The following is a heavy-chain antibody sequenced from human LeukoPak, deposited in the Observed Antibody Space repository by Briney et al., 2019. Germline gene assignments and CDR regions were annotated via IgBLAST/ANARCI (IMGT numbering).Heavy chain of an antibody. CDR3: ARDTMTTVPKYGIDV. CDR1: GGSISSYY. D-gene: IGHD4-17*01. J-gene: IGHJ6*02. CDR2: IYTSGST. Sequence: SETLSLTCTVSGGSISSYYWSWLRQPAGKGLEWIGRIYTSGSTNYNPSLKSRVTMSVDTSKNQFSLKLSSVTAADTAVYYCARDTMTTVPKYGIDVWGQGTTVTVSS. V-gene: IGHV4-4*07.